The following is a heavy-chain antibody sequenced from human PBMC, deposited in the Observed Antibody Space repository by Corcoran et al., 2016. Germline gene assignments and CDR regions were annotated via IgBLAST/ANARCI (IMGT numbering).Heavy chain of an antibody. D-gene: IGHD2-2*01. Sequence: QVQLVESGGGVVQPGRSLRLSCAASGFTFSSYGMHWVRQAPGKGLEWVAVIWYDGSNKYYEDSVKGRFTISRDNSKNTLYLQMNSLRAEDTAVYYCARDRCSSTSCYYYYGMDVWGQGTTVTVSS. CDR3: ARDRCSSTSCYYYYGMDV. J-gene: IGHJ6*02. CDR2: IWYDGSNK. V-gene: IGHV3-33*01. CDR1: GFTFSSYG.